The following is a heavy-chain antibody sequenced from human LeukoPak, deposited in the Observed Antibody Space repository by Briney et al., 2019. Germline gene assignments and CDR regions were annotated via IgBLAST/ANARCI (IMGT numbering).Heavy chain of an antibody. CDR2: INTNTGNP. D-gene: IGHD3-10*01. Sequence: GASVNVSCKVSGYTFTNYAMNWVRQAPGQGLEWMGWINTNTGNPTYAQGFTGRFVFSLDTSVSTAYLQISSLKAEDTAVYYCARGKVRGGYYFDYWGQGTLVTVSS. CDR1: GYTFTNYA. J-gene: IGHJ4*02. V-gene: IGHV7-4-1*02. CDR3: ARGKVRGGYYFDY.